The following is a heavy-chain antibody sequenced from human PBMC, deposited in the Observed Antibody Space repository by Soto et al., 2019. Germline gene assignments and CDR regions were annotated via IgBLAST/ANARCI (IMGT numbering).Heavy chain of an antibody. CDR1: VFTFISYS. Sequence: PGWSLRLSCASSVFTFISYSMNWVRQAPGKGLEWVSSISSSSSYIYYADSVKGRFTISRDNAKNSLYLQMNSLRAEDTAVYYCARALDPPLYDFWSGYYYGSGSYYYFDYWGQGTLVTVSS. CDR2: ISSSSSYI. V-gene: IGHV3-21*01. D-gene: IGHD3-10*01. CDR3: ARALDPPLYDFWSGYYYGSGSYYYFDY. J-gene: IGHJ4*02.